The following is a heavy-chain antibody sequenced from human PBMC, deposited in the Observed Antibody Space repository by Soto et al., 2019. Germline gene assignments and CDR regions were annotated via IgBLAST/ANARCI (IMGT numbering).Heavy chain of an antibody. D-gene: IGHD2-2*01. Sequence: PSETPSLTCSVSGSSISYNSYYWGRIRQPPGKGLEWVGGIFYTGTTYYSPSLKDRVTISVDTSKNSFSLNLTSVTAADTAVYFCARLVVVAPVANAWGQGTLVTVSS. CDR1: GSSISYNSYY. V-gene: IGHV4-39*02. J-gene: IGHJ5*02. CDR3: ARLVVVAPVANA. CDR2: IFYTGTT.